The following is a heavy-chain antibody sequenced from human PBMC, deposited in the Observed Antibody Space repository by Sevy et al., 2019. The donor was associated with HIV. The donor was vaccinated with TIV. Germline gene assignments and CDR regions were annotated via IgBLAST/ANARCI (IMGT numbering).Heavy chain of an antibody. V-gene: IGHV3-7*01. CDR1: GFSFSTYW. Sequence: GGSLRLSCAASGFSFSTYWMTWVRQAPGKGLEWVATMNQDGTERAYVDSVKGRFTISRDNTKTSLFLQMNSLSAEDKGVYSCVREGLRGFRYSLDCWGQGTLVTVSS. D-gene: IGHD5-12*01. CDR3: VREGLRGFRYSLDC. CDR2: MNQDGTER. J-gene: IGHJ4*02.